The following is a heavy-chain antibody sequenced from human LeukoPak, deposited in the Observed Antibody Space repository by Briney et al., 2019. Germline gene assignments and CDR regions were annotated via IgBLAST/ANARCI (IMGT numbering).Heavy chain of an antibody. CDR2: IIPILGIA. CDR3: ARVYSSSLNY. V-gene: IGHV1-69*02. Sequence: GASVKVSCKAPGGTFSSYTISWVRQAPGQGLEWMGRIIPILGIANYAQKFQGRVTITADKSTSTAYMELSSLRSEDTAVYYCARVYSSSLNYWGQGTLVTVPS. D-gene: IGHD6-13*01. J-gene: IGHJ4*02. CDR1: GGTFSSYT.